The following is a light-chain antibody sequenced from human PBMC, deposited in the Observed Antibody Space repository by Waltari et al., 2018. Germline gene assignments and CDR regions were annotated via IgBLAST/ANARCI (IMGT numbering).Light chain of an antibody. CDR3: QTGGHGTGV. CDR1: SGHRSNI. J-gene: IGLJ3*02. V-gene: IGLV4-69*01. CDR2: VNSDGSH. Sequence: QLVLTQSPSASASLGTSVKLTCPLRSGHRSNIIAWHQQQPEKGPRYLMKVNSDGSHSKGDEIPDRFSGSSSGAERYLTISSLQSEDEADYYCQTGGHGTGVFGGGTKLTVL.